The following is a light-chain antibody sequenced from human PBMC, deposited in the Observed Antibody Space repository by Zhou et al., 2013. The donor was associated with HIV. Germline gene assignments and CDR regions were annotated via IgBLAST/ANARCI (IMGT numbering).Light chain of an antibody. CDR1: QNINTW. Sequence: DIQMTQSPSTLSASVGDSVTITCRASQNINTWLAWYQQSPGKAPKLLLYKASTLESGVPSRFSGSGSGTDFSLTISGLQPDDRSTFYXQQYKTDPWTFGQGTTLEIK. J-gene: IGKJ1*01. V-gene: IGKV1-5*03. CDR3: QQYKTDPWT. CDR2: KAS.